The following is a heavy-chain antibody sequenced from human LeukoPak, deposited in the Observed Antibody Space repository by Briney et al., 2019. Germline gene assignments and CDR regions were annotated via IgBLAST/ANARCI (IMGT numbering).Heavy chain of an antibody. Sequence: ASVKVSCKASGYTFISYDINWVRQATGQGLEWMGWMNPNSGNTGYAQKFQGRVTMTRNTSISTAYMELSSLRSEDTAVYYCARGAGSSGWYFLTRYYYYMDVWGKGTTVTVSS. CDR2: MNPNSGNT. CDR1: GYTFISYD. CDR3: ARGAGSSGWYFLTRYYYYMDV. J-gene: IGHJ6*03. V-gene: IGHV1-8*01. D-gene: IGHD6-19*01.